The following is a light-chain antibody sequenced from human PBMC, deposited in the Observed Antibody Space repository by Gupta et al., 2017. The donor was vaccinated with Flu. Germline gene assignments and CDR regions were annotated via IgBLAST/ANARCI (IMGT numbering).Light chain of an antibody. CDR2: AAS. Sequence: DIQMIQSHSSLSASEGARVTIHGRTSQGISNYLAWYQQKPGKVPRLLIYAASTLKSGVPSRFSGSGSGTDFSLTISSLQPEDVSTYYCQIYDSPPFTFGHGTKVDVK. J-gene: IGKJ3*01. V-gene: IGKV1-27*01. CDR1: QGISNY. CDR3: QIYDSPPFT.